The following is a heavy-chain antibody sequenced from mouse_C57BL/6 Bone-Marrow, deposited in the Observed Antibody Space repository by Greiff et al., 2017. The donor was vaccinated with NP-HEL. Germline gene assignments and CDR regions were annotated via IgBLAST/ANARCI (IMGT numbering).Heavy chain of an antibody. J-gene: IGHJ3*01. Sequence: QVQLQQPGAELVRPGTSVKLSCKASGYTFTSYWMHWVKQRPGPGLEWIGVIDPSDSYTNYNQKFKGKATLTVDTSSSTAYMQLSSLTSEDSAVYYCASSYYGNSWFAYWGQGTLVTVSA. CDR3: ASSYYGNSWFAY. V-gene: IGHV1-59*01. D-gene: IGHD2-10*01. CDR2: IDPSDSYT. CDR1: GYTFTSYW.